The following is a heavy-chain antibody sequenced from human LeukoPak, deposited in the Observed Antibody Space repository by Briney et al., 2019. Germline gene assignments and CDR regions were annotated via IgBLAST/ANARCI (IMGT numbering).Heavy chain of an antibody. D-gene: IGHD2-2*03. V-gene: IGHV1-3*01. Sequence: SVKVSCKASGYSFTDYAMHWVRQAPGQRPEWMGWINAGNGNTKYSLNFQGRVTITRDTSASTVYMELSSLRSEATAVYYCARAGYCSRTSCSDAFEIWGQGTMVTVSS. CDR2: INAGNGNT. CDR1: GYSFTDYA. CDR3: ARAGYCSRTSCSDAFEI. J-gene: IGHJ3*02.